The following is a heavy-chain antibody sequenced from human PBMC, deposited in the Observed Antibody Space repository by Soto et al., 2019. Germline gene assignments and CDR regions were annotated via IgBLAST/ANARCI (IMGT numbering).Heavy chain of an antibody. J-gene: IGHJ6*02. CDR3: ARLKRGYSGYAYYYYYGMDV. Sequence: RSLTFAVYCGSFSGYYCSWIRQPPGKVLEWIGEINNSVRTNYNPSLKIRVTISVDTSKNQFSLKLSSVTAADTAVYYCARLKRGYSGYAYYYYYGMDVLGQGTTVTVSS. CDR1: CGSFSGYY. CDR2: INNSVRT. D-gene: IGHD5-12*01. V-gene: IGHV4-34*01.